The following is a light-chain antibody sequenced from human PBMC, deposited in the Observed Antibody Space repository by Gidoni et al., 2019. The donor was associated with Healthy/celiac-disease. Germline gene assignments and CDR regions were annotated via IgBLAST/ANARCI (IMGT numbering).Light chain of an antibody. CDR1: QSVSSY. Sequence: EIVLTQSPATLSLSPGERATLSCRASQSVSSYLAWYQQKPGQAPRLLIYDASNRATGIPARFSGSGSGTDFTLTISSLEPEDFAVYYCQQRSNWPPGLFTFXPXTKVDIK. J-gene: IGKJ3*01. V-gene: IGKV3-11*01. CDR2: DAS. CDR3: QQRSNWPPGLFT.